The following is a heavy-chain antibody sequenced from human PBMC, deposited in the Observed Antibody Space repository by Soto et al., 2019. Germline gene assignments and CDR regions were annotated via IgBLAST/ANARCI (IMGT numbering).Heavy chain of an antibody. Sequence: GGSLRLSCAASGFTFSSYSMNWVRQAPGKGLEWVSYISSSSSTIYYADSVKGRFTISRDNAKNSLYLQMNSLGDEDTAVYYCARDSDGTTWGYYYYGMDVWGQGTTVTVSS. J-gene: IGHJ6*02. CDR2: ISSSSSTI. CDR1: GFTFSSYS. V-gene: IGHV3-48*02. CDR3: ARDSDGTTWGYYYYGMDV. D-gene: IGHD1-1*01.